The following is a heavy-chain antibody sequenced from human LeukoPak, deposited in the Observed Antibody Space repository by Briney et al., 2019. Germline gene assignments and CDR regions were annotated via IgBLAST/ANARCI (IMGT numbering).Heavy chain of an antibody. D-gene: IGHD6-13*01. CDR2: IYHSGST. V-gene: IGHV4-38-2*02. J-gene: IGHJ4*02. Sequence: PSETLSLTCTVSGGSISSYYWSWIRQSPGKGLEWIGSIYHSGSTYYNPSLKSRVTISVDTSKNQFSLKLSSVTAADTAVYYCARGAAAYFDYWGQGTLVTVSS. CDR1: GGSISSYY. CDR3: ARGAAAYFDY.